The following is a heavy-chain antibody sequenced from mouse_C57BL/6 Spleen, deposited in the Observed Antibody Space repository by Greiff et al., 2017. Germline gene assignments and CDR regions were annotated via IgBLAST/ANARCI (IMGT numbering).Heavy chain of an antibody. J-gene: IGHJ1*03. Sequence: QVQLQQPGAELVRPGSSVKLSCKASGYTFTSYWMHWVKQRPIQGLEWIGNIDPSDSETHYNQKFKDKDTLTVDKSSSTAYMQLSSLTSEDSAVYYCARSTTVVATDWYFDVWGTGTTVTVSS. CDR1: GYTFTSYW. V-gene: IGHV1-52*01. D-gene: IGHD1-1*01. CDR2: IDPSDSET. CDR3: ARSTTVVATDWYFDV.